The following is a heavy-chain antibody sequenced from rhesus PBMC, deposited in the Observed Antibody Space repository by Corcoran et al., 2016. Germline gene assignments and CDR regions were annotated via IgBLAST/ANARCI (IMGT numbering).Heavy chain of an antibody. CDR1: GGSISGGYD. J-gene: IGHJ4*01. Sequence: QVQLQESGPGLVKPSETLSLTCAVSGGSISGGYDWSWIRQSPGNGLEWFGYIFGNTGSTNYNPSLNNRVTISEDTSKNQFSLELTSVTAADTAVYYCARLAVGFCSGGVCSYYFDYWGQGVLVTVSS. CDR2: IFGNTGST. V-gene: IGHV4-76*01. D-gene: IGHD2-8*01. CDR3: ARLAVGFCSGGVCSYYFDY.